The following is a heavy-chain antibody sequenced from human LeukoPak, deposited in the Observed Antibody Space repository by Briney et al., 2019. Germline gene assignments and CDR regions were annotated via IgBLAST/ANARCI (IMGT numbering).Heavy chain of an antibody. CDR3: ARTSVDSSGYTTYYFDY. J-gene: IGHJ4*02. CDR1: GFSLSTSGMC. D-gene: IGHD3-22*01. CDR2: SDWDDDK. V-gene: IGHV2-70*11. Sequence: SGPTLVNPTQTLTLTCTFSGFSLSTSGMCVTWIRQPPGKALEWLARSDWDDDKYYSTSLKTRLTISKDTSKNQVVLTMPNMDPVDTATYYCARTSVDSSGYTTYYFDYWGQGTLVTVSS.